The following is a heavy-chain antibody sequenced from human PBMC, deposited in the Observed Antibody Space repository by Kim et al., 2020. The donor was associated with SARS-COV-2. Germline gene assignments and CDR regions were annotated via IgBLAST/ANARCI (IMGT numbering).Heavy chain of an antibody. Sequence: GGSLRLSCAASGFTFSSYWMHWVRQAPGKGLVWVSRINSDGSSTSYADSVKGRFTISRDNAKNTLYLQMNSLRAEDTAVYYCARDRGVYYDSSGYLARSAGMDVWGQGTTVTVSS. D-gene: IGHD3-22*01. J-gene: IGHJ6*02. CDR2: INSDGSST. CDR1: GFTFSSYW. V-gene: IGHV3-74*01. CDR3: ARDRGVYYDSSGYLARSAGMDV.